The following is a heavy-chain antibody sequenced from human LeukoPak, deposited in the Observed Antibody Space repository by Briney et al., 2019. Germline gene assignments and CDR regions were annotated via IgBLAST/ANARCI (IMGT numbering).Heavy chain of an antibody. D-gene: IGHD3-22*01. V-gene: IGHV3-23*01. J-gene: IGHJ3*01. Sequence: GGSLRLSCAASGFTFSDYYMSWIRQAPGKGLEWVSGISFSGGSSYYLDSVKGRFTISRDNSRATLYMEMNSLRAEDTAVFYCAKGGLDYYDSSGYYDPFDLWGQGTKVTVSS. CDR1: GFTFSDYY. CDR3: AKGGLDYYDSSGYYDPFDL. CDR2: ISFSGGSS.